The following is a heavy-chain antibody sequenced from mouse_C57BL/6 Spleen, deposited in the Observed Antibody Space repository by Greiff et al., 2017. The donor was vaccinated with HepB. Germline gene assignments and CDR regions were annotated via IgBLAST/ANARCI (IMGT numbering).Heavy chain of an antibody. CDR3: QLTGTRLDWYFDV. V-gene: IGHV1-64*01. D-gene: IGHD4-1*01. J-gene: IGHJ1*03. CDR2: IHPNSGST. Sequence: QVQLQQPGAELVKPGASVKLSCKASGYTFTSYWMHWVKQRTGQGLEWIGMIHPNSGSTNYNEKFKSKATLTVDKSSSTAYMQLSSLTSEDSAVYYCQLTGTRLDWYFDVWGTGTTVTVSS. CDR1: GYTFTSYW.